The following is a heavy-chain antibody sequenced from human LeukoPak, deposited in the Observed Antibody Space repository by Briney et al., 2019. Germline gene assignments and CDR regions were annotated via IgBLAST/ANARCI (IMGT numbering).Heavy chain of an antibody. D-gene: IGHD1-26*01. CDR2: IYYSGST. CDR1: GGSISSYY. V-gene: IGHV4-59*12. CDR3: AREGFLVGATHFDY. Sequence: SETLSLTCTVSGGSISSYYWSWIRQPPGKGLEWIGYIYYSGSTNYNPSLKSRVTISVDTSKNQFSLKLSSVTAADTAVYYCAREGFLVGATHFDYWGQGTLVTVSS. J-gene: IGHJ4*02.